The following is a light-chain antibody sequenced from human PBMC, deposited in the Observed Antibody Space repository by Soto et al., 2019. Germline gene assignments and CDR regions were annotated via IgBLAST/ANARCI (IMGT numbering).Light chain of an antibody. Sequence: QSLLTQPTSSSGTPGQRVTISCSGNSANIGRNTVSWYQQLPGTAPKVLIFSDNQRPSGVPDRFSGSKSGTSASLAISGLQSEDEADYYCAAWDDSLSGRYVFGTGTKV. CDR2: SDN. CDR1: SANIGRNT. CDR3: AAWDDSLSGRYV. J-gene: IGLJ1*01. V-gene: IGLV1-44*01.